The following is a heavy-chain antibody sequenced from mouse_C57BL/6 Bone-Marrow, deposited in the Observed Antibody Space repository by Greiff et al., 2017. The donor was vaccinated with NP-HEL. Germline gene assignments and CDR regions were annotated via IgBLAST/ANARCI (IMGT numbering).Heavy chain of an antibody. CDR2: IYPRSGNT. V-gene: IGHV1-81*01. J-gene: IGHJ3*01. CDR1: GYTFTSYG. Sequence: QVQLQQSGAELARPGASVKLSCKASGYTFTSYGISWVKQRTGQGLEWIGEIYPRSGNTYYNEKFKGKATLTADKSSSTAYMELRSLTSEDSAVYFCGRDGYYWFAYWGQGTLVTVSA. CDR3: GRDGYYWFAY. D-gene: IGHD2-3*01.